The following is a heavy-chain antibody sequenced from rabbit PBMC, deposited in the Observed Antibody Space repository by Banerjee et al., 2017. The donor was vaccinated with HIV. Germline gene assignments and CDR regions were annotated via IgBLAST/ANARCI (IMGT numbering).Heavy chain of an antibody. CDR1: GFSFSPTYN. CDR2: IDPVFGST. V-gene: IGHV1S40*01. CDR3: VRDSYDDYGGGTRLDL. D-gene: IGHD2-1*01. Sequence: QSLEESGGDLVKPGASLTLTCTASGFSFSPTYNMYWVRQAPGKGLEWIGYIDPVFGSTYYASWVNGRFTISSHNAQNTLYLQLNSLTAADTATYFCVRDSYDDYGGGTRLDLWGPGTLVTVS. J-gene: IGHJ3*01.